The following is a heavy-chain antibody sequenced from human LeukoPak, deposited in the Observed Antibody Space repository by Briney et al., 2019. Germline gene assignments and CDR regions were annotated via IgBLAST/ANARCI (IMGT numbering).Heavy chain of an antibody. J-gene: IGHJ5*02. CDR1: GGTFSSYA. CDR3: ARDGKYSSSANWFDP. Sequence: SVKVSCKASGGTFSSYAISWVRQAPGQGLEWMGRIVPVFGTANYALKFQGRVTITTDESTSTAYMELSSLRSEDTAVYYCARDGKYSSSANWFDPWGQGTLVTVSS. V-gene: IGHV1-69*05. D-gene: IGHD6-13*01. CDR2: IVPVFGTA.